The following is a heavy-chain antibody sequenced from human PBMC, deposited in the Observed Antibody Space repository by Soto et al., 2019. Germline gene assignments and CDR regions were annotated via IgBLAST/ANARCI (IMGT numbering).Heavy chain of an antibody. CDR3: ARWVRGQPGRLDV. J-gene: IGHJ6*02. CDR1: GGSFSGYY. V-gene: IGHV4-34*01. Sequence: SETLSLTCAVYGGSFSGYYWSWIRQPPGKGLEWIGEINHSGSTNYNPSLKSRVTISVDTSKNQFSLKLSSVTAADTAVYYCARWVRGQPGRLDVWGQGTKVTVSS. D-gene: IGHD5-12*01. CDR2: INHSGST.